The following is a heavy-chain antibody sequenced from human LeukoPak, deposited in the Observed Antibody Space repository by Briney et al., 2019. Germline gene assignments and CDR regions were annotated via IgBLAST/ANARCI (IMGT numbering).Heavy chain of an antibody. CDR3: AKDRGEQWLVTSFDY. D-gene: IGHD6-19*01. J-gene: IGHJ4*02. CDR2: ISYDGSNK. Sequence: PGGSLRLSCAASGFTFSSYGIHWVRQAPGKGLEWVAVISYDGSNKYYVDSVKGRFTISRDNSKNTLYLQMNSLRDEDTAAYYCAKDRGEQWLVTSFDYWGQGTLVTVSS. V-gene: IGHV3-30*18. CDR1: GFTFSSYG.